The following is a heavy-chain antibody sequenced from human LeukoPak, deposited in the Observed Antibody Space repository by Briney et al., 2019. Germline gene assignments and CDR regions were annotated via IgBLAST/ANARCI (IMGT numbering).Heavy chain of an antibody. CDR3: ARGADSGYSSDN. V-gene: IGHV3-23*01. CDR2: ISGGGTST. D-gene: IGHD3-9*01. Sequence: GGSLRLPCAASGFTFSSYAMTWVRQAPGKGLEWVSVISGGGTSTYYADSVKGRFTISRDNAKNTLYLQMNSLRAEDTAVYYCARGADSGYSSDNWGQGTVVSVSS. CDR1: GFTFSSYA. J-gene: IGHJ4*02.